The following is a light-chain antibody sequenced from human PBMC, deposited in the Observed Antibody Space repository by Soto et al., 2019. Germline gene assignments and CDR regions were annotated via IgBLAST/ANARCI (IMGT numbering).Light chain of an antibody. Sequence: QPVLTQPPSASGTPGQRVTISCSGTSSNIGSNTVNWYQQFPGRAPKLLIYSNNNNRPSGDPARFFGFKSGTSASLAISGLQSEDESVYYCAAWDDNLNGPVFGGGTKVTVL. CDR1: SSNIGSNT. V-gene: IGLV1-44*01. CDR2: NNN. J-gene: IGLJ3*02. CDR3: AAWDDNLNGPV.